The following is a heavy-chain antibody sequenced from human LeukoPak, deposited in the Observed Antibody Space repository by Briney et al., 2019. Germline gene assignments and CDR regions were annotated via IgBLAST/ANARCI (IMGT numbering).Heavy chain of an antibody. CDR2: IYASGST. V-gene: IGHV4-59*01. J-gene: IGHJ4*02. D-gene: IGHD2-21*01. Sequence: SETLSLTCTVSGGSISSFYWSWIRQPPGKGLEWIGDIYASGSTNYNPSLKSRVTISVDTSKNQFSLKLSSMTAADTAVYYGATDRSGDGYYFDYWARKPWSPSPQ. CDR1: GGSISSFY. CDR3: ATDRSGDGYYFDY.